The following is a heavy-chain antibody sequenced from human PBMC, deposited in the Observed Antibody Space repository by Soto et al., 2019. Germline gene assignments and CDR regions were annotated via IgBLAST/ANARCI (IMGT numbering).Heavy chain of an antibody. D-gene: IGHD3-10*01. V-gene: IGHV4-59*08. CDR3: ARLIRDASGSYRLDY. CDR2: IYYSGYT. J-gene: IGHJ4*02. Sequence: SETLSLTCTASGGSISPYYWSWIRQPPGEGMEWIGYIYYSGYTNYNPSLKSRLTISVDTSKNQLSLKLSSVTAADTAVYYCARLIRDASGSYRLDYWGRGTLVTVPQ. CDR1: GGSISPYY.